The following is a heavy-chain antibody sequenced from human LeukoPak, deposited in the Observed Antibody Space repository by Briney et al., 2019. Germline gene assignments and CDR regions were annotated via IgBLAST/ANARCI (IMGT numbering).Heavy chain of an antibody. J-gene: IGHJ3*02. V-gene: IGHV3-33*01. D-gene: IGHD3-10*01. CDR1: GFTFSSYG. Sequence: PGGSLRLSCAASGFTFSSYGMHWGRQAPGKGLEWVAVIWYDGSNKYYADSVKGRFTISRDNSKNTLYLQMNSLRAEDTAVYYCAGSGSYYGDAFDIWGQGTMVTVSS. CDR3: AGSGSYYGDAFDI. CDR2: IWYDGSNK.